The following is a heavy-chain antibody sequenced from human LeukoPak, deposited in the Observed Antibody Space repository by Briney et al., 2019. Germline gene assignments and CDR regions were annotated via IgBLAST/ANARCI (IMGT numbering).Heavy chain of an antibody. CDR1: GYSFTSYW. CDR2: ISSTSSSI. Sequence: GESLKISCKGSGYSFTSYWIGWVRQAPGKGLEWVSSISSTSSSIYYADSVKGRFTISRDNAKNSLYLQMNSLRAEDTAVYYCARGPIPDYWGQGTLVTVSS. V-gene: IGHV3-21*01. D-gene: IGHD2-2*02. J-gene: IGHJ4*02. CDR3: ARGPIPDY.